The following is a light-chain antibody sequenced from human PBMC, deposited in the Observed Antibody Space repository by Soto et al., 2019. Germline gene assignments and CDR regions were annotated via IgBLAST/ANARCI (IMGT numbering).Light chain of an antibody. J-gene: IGKJ1*01. Sequence: EIVLTQSPATLSSFPGDTVTLSSRASQYINTRLASSQHRPGQAPRLLIYQTSLRAAGSTARFSASGSGTEFTLTISDVQPEDFALYYCHQRQSWPRTFGQGTKVDIK. V-gene: IGKV3-11*01. CDR2: QTS. CDR1: QYINTR. CDR3: HQRQSWPRT.